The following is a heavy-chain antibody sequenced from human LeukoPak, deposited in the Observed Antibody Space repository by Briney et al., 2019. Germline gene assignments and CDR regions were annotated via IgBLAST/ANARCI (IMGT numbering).Heavy chain of an antibody. D-gene: IGHD5-12*01. CDR3: ARDSGIWDIVATPDGY. Sequence: QPGRSLRLSCAASGFTFSSYGMHWVRQAPGKGLEWVAVIWYDGSNKYYADSVKGRFTISRDNSKNTLYLQMNSLRAEDTAVYYCARDSGIWDIVATPDGYWGQGTLVTVCS. CDR2: IWYDGSNK. J-gene: IGHJ4*02. CDR1: GFTFSSYG. V-gene: IGHV3-33*01.